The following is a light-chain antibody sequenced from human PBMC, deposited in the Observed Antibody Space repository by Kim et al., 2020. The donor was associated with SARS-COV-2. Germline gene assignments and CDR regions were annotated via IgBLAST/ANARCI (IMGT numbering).Light chain of an antibody. Sequence: DIQMTQSPSSLSASVGDRLTTTCRASQGIGNDLGWYKQKPGKAPTRLIYGASNLQSGVPSRFSGSGSETEFTLTITSLQPEDFATYYCLQYNEFPWTFGQGTKVEIK. CDR3: LQYNEFPWT. J-gene: IGKJ1*01. CDR2: GAS. V-gene: IGKV1-17*01. CDR1: QGIGND.